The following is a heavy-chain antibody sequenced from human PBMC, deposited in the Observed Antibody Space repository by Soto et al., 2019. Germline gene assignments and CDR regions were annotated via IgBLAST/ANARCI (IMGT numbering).Heavy chain of an antibody. D-gene: IGHD3-10*01. CDR2: IFYSGST. V-gene: IGHV4-59*01. CDR1: SGSISSYY. J-gene: IGHJ4*02. Sequence: SETLSLTCTVSSGSISSYYWSWIRQPPGEGLEWVGYIFYSGSTDYNPSLRSRVTISVDTSKNQFSLRLSSVTAADTAVYYCAARSMVRGVIIYSWGQGTLVTVSS. CDR3: AARSMVRGVIIYS.